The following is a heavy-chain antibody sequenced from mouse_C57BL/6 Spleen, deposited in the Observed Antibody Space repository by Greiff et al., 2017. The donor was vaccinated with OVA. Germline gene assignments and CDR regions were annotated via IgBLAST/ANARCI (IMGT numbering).Heavy chain of an antibody. CDR3: ARPAYGSRDLYFDV. J-gene: IGHJ1*03. CDR2: ISSGGSYN. V-gene: IGHV5-6*01. D-gene: IGHD1-1*01. CDR1: GFTFSSYG. Sequence: EVQLVESGGDLVKPGGSLKLSCAASGFTFSSYGMSWVRQTPDKRLEWVATISSGGSYNYYPDSVKGRFTISRDNAKNTLYLQMSSLKSEDTAMYYCARPAYGSRDLYFDVWGTGTTVTVSS.